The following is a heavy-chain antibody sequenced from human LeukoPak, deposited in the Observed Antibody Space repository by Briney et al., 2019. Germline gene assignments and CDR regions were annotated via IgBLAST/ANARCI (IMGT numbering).Heavy chain of an antibody. J-gene: IGHJ6*03. CDR1: GFTFSTYA. Sequence: GGSLRLSCAASGFTFSTYAMNWVRQAPGKGLEWVSVISGSGSNTYYADSVKGRFTISRDNAKNSLYLQMNSLRAEDTAVYYCARREGSSSWYGFYYYMDVWGKGTTVTVSS. V-gene: IGHV3-23*01. CDR3: ARREGSSSWYGFYYYMDV. CDR2: ISGSGSNT. D-gene: IGHD6-13*01.